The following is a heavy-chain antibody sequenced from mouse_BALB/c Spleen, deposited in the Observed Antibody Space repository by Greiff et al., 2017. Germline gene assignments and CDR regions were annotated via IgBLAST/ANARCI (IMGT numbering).Heavy chain of an antibody. Sequence: VQLKESGPELVKPGASVKIPCKASGYTFTDYNMDWVKQSHGKSLEWIGDINPNNGGTIYNQKFKGKATLTVDKSSSTAYMELRSLTSEDTAVYYCASRIYDGYYPSWGQGTLVTVSA. V-gene: IGHV1-18*01. CDR2: INPNNGGT. J-gene: IGHJ3*01. CDR3: ASRIYDGYYPS. CDR1: GYTFTDYN. D-gene: IGHD2-3*01.